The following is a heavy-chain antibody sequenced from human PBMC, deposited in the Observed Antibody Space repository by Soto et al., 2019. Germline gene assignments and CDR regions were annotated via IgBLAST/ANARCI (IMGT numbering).Heavy chain of an antibody. CDR2: ISAYNGNT. J-gene: IGHJ6*02. D-gene: IGHD5-12*01. V-gene: IGHV1-18*01. CDR1: GYTFTSYG. CDR3: AWTSYDPGYYYCGMDV. Sequence: ASVKVSCKASGYTFTSYGISWVRQAPGQGLEWMGWISAYNGNTNYAQKLQGRVTMTTDTSTSTAYMELRSLRSDDTAVYYCAWTSYDPGYYYCGMDVWGQGTTVTVSS.